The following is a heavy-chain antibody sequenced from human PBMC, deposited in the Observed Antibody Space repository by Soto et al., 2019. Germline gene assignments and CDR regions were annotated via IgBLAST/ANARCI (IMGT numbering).Heavy chain of an antibody. CDR2: IYHSGST. V-gene: IGHV4-4*02. CDR1: CGSISSSNW. CDR3: ARDPIGDYVGEDYFDY. D-gene: IGHD4-17*01. J-gene: IGHJ4*02. Sequence: SETLSLTCAVSCGSISSSNWRSWVRQPPGKGLEWIGEIYHSGSTNYNPSLKSRVTISVDKSKNQFSLKLSSVTAADTAVYYCARDPIGDYVGEDYFDYWGKATLVTVSS.